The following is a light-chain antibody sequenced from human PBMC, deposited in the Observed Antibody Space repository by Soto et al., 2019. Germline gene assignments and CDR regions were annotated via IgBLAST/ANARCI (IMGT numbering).Light chain of an antibody. V-gene: IGKV3-15*01. Sequence: EIVMTQSPATLPVSPGETVTLSCRASQTIRTNLAWYQHKPGQSPRLLIYGASKRATGFPARFSGSGSGTEFTLSISSLQSEDFAVYYCQQYNDNWPTFGQGTKVEIK. CDR3: QQYNDNWPT. CDR2: GAS. CDR1: QTIRTN. J-gene: IGKJ1*01.